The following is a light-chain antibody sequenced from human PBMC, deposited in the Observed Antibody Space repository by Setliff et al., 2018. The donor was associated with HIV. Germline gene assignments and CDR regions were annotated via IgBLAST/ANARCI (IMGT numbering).Light chain of an antibody. CDR3: NSYTSSSTLV. Sequence: QSALAQPPSVSGSPGQSVTISCTGTSSDVGTYNRVSWYQQPPGTAPKLMIYEVSDRPSGVSNRFSGSKSGNTASLTISGLQADDEADYYCNSYTSSSTLVFGTGTKVTVL. CDR1: SSDVGTYNR. J-gene: IGLJ1*01. V-gene: IGLV2-18*02. CDR2: EVS.